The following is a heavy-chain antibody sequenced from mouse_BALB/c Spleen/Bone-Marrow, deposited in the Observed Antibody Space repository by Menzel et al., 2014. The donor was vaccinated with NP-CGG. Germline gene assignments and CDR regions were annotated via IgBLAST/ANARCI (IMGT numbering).Heavy chain of an antibody. J-gene: IGHJ4*01. V-gene: IGHV1S127*01. CDR3: AGDGITTATYYYAMDY. D-gene: IGHD1-2*01. Sequence: QVQLQQSGPQLVRPGASVKISCKASGYSFTSYWMHWVKQRPGQGLEWIGMIDPSDSETRLNQKFKDRATLTVDKSSSTAYMQLSSPTSEDSAVYYCAGDGITTATYYYAMDYWGQGTSVTVSS. CDR2: IDPSDSET. CDR1: GYSFTSYW.